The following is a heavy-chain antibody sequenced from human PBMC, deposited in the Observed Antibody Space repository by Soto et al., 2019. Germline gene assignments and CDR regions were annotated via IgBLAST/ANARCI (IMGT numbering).Heavy chain of an antibody. D-gene: IGHD2-2*01. CDR3: ARDNRAGYCSSTSCLTDAFYI. J-gene: IGHJ3*02. V-gene: IGHV1-69*04. CDR1: GVTFSSYS. CDR2: IIPILGIA. Sequence: GASVKVCCKASGVTFSSYSISWVRQAPGQGLEWMGRIIPILGIANYAQKFQGRVTITADKSTSTAYMELSSLRSEDTAVYYCARDNRAGYCSSTSCLTDAFYIWGQGTMVTVSS.